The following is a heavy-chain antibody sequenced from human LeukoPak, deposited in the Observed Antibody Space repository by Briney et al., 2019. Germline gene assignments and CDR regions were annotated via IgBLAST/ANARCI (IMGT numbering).Heavy chain of an antibody. D-gene: IGHD2-2*01. J-gene: IGHJ5*02. CDR1: GFTFSSYW. Sequence: GGSLRLSRAASGFTFSSYWMHWVRQAPGKGLVWVSRINSDGSSTSYADSVRGRFTISRDNAKNTLYLQMNSLRAEDTAVYYCARGVEYCSITSCYWWFDPWRQGTLVTVSS. V-gene: IGHV3-74*01. CDR3: ARGVEYCSITSCYWWFDP. CDR2: INSDGSST.